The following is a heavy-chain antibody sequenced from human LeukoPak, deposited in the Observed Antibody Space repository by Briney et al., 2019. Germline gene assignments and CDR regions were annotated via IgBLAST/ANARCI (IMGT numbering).Heavy chain of an antibody. CDR1: GFTFSSYS. D-gene: IGHD3-10*01. CDR3: AKDLGDYYGSGSYIPDYYYGMDV. V-gene: IGHV3-21*01. Sequence: GGSLTLSCAASGFTFSSYSMNWLRQAPGKGLEWVSSISSSSSYIYYADSVKGRFTISRDNAKNSLYLQMNSLRAGDTAVYYCAKDLGDYYGSGSYIPDYYYGMDVWGKGTTVTVSS. J-gene: IGHJ6*04. CDR2: ISSSSSYI.